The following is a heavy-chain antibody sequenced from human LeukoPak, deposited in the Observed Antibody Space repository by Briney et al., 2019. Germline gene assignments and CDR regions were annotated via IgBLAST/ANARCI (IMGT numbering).Heavy chain of an antibody. V-gene: IGHV4-34*01. D-gene: IGHD2-15*01. CDR2: VNHSGST. CDR3: ARGGGYCSGGSCYDDY. J-gene: IGHJ4*02. Sequence: SETLSPTCAVYGGSFTGYYWSWVRQPPGKGLEWIGEVNHSGSTNYNPSLKSRVTISVDTSKNQFSLKLSSVTAADTAVYYCARGGGYCSGGSCYDDYWGQGTLVTVSS. CDR1: GGSFTGYY.